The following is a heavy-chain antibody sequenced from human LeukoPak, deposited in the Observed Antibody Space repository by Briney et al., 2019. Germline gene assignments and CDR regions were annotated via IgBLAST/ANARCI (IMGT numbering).Heavy chain of an antibody. V-gene: IGHV3-48*03. CDR2: ISTRGSKI. Sequence: GGSLRLSCAASGFTFSSYEMNWVRQAPGKGPEWVSYISTRGSKIYYADSVRGRFTLSRDNAKNSLYLQMNSLRPEDTAVYYCARAMYYYYYYMDVWGKGTTVTVSS. J-gene: IGHJ6*03. CDR3: ARAMYYYYYYMDV. CDR1: GFTFSSYE.